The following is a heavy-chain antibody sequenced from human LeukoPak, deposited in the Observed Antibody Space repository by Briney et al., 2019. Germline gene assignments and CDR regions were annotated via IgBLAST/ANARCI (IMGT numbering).Heavy chain of an antibody. Sequence: SQTLSLTCAVSGDSFSSNSAAWNWIRQSPSRGLEWLGRTYYRSKWYNDYAVSVKSRITINPDTSKNQFSLQLNSVTPEDTAVYYCARGFSSGWSDAFDIWGQGTMVTVSS. V-gene: IGHV6-1*01. CDR2: TYYRSKWYN. CDR1: GDSFSSNSAA. J-gene: IGHJ3*02. D-gene: IGHD6-19*01. CDR3: ARGFSSGWSDAFDI.